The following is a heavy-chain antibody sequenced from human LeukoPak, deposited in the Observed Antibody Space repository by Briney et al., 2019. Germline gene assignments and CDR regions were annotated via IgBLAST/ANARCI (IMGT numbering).Heavy chain of an antibody. J-gene: IGHJ4*02. V-gene: IGHV3-48*01. CDR2: ISGSSNTI. Sequence: GGSLGLSCAASGFTFSTYSMNWVRQAPGKGLEWVSYISGSSNTIYYADSVKGRFTISRDNAKNSLYLQMNSLRGEDTAVYYCARGRYYDSSGYVPVDYWGQGTLVTVSS. D-gene: IGHD3-22*01. CDR3: ARGRYYDSSGYVPVDY. CDR1: GFTFSTYS.